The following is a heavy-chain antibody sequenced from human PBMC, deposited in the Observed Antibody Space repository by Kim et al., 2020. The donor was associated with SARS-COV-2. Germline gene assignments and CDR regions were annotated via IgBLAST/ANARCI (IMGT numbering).Heavy chain of an antibody. D-gene: IGHD4-17*01. CDR3: AKGGWATVTAKRGFDY. Sequence: GGSLRLSCAASGFTFDDYAMHWVRQAPGKGLEWVSGISWNSGSIGYADSVKGRFTISRDNAKNSLYLQMNSLRAEDTALYYCAKGGWATVTAKRGFDYWG. V-gene: IGHV3-9*01. CDR1: GFTFDDYA. J-gene: IGHJ4*01. CDR2: ISWNSGSI.